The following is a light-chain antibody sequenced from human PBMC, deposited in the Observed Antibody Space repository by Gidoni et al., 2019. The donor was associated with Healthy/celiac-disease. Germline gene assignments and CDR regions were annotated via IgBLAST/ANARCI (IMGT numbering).Light chain of an antibody. CDR3: QSYDSSLSAV. CDR2: GNS. Sequence: QSVLTQPPSVSGAPGQRVTISCTGSSSNIGAGYDVHWYQQLPGTAPKLLIYGNSNRPSGVPDRFSGSKSGTSASVAITGLQAEDEADYYCQSYDSSLSAVFGTGTKVTVL. J-gene: IGLJ1*01. CDR1: SSNIGAGYD. V-gene: IGLV1-40*01.